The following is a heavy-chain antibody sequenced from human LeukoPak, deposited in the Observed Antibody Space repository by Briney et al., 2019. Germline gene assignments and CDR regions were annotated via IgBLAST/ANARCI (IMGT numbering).Heavy chain of an antibody. D-gene: IGHD3-10*01. CDR2: ISYDGSNK. Sequence: GGSLRLSCAASGFTFSSYGMHWVRQAPGKGLEGVAVISYDGSNKYYADSVKGRFTISRDNSKNTLYLQMNSLRAEDTAVYYCAKGGSGSPISYYFDYWGQGTLVTVSS. CDR3: AKGGSGSPISYYFDY. CDR1: GFTFSSYG. J-gene: IGHJ4*02. V-gene: IGHV3-30*18.